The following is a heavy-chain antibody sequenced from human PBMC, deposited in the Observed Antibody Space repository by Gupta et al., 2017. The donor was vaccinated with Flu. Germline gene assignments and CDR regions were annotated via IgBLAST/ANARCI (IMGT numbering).Heavy chain of an antibody. V-gene: IGHV1-2*02. CDR3: ATETHGRDRGY. Sequence: ETSGYNFIDSYIHWVRQAPGQGLEWLGWISPNSGVTNIGQFLQGRVTLTRDTSTNTAYMDLNRLVSDDTAVYFCATETHGRDRGYWGPGTLLTVSS. J-gene: IGHJ4*02. D-gene: IGHD3-10*02. CDR1: GYNFIDSY. CDR2: ISPNSGVT.